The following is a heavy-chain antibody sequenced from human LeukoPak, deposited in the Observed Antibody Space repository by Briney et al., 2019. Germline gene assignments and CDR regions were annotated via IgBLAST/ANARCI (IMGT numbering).Heavy chain of an antibody. CDR3: AKGGTATVVTGGKLNY. V-gene: IGHV3-23*01. CDR2: ISGSGGST. Sequence: PGGSLRLSCAASGFTSSSYAMGWVRQAPGKVLEWVSAISGSGGSTYYADSVKGRFTISRDNSKNTLYLQMNSLRAEDTAVYYCAKGGTATVVTGGKLNYWGQRTLVTVSS. CDR1: GFTSSSYA. D-gene: IGHD4-23*01. J-gene: IGHJ4*02.